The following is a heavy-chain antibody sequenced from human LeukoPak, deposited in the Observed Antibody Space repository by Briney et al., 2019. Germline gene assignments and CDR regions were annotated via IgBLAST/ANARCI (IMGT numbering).Heavy chain of an antibody. CDR3: ARIWFGVYGMDV. V-gene: IGHV1-69*02. J-gene: IGHJ6*02. Sequence: ASVKVSCKVSGYTLTELSMHWVRQAPGQGLEWMGRIIPILGIANYAQKFQGRVTITADKSTSTAYMELSSLRSEDTAVYYCARIWFGVYGMDVWGQGTTVTVSS. D-gene: IGHD3-10*01. CDR1: GYTLTELS. CDR2: IIPILGIA.